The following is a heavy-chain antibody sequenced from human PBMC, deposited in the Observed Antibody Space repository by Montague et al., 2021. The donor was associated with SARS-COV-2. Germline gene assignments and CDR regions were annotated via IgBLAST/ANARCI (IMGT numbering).Heavy chain of an antibody. Sequence: PALVKPTQTLTLTCNFSGFSLSTSGMRASWIRQPPGKALEWLARXXWDDEKFYSTSLKTRLTISKDTSKNQVVLTMTNMDPVDTATYYCARSYYDILTAYYTPFDYWGQGTLVTVSS. J-gene: IGHJ4*02. CDR3: ARSYYDILTAYYTPFDY. V-gene: IGHV2-70*04. D-gene: IGHD3-9*01. CDR1: GFSLSTSGMR. CDR2: XXWDDEK.